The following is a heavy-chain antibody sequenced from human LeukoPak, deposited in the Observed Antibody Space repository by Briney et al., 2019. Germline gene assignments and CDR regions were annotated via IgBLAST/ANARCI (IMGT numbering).Heavy chain of an antibody. D-gene: IGHD2-21*02. CDR2: ISSSGSII. CDR1: GFTFSSRDW. Sequence: GGSLRLSCVASGFTFSSRDWMTWVRQAPGKGLEWVSYISSSGSIIYYADSVKGRFTISRDNAKNSLYLQMNSLRAEDTALYYCASGDCYSCDYHYYMDVWGKGTTVTISS. CDR3: ASGDCYSCDYHYYMDV. J-gene: IGHJ6*03. V-gene: IGHV3-48*03.